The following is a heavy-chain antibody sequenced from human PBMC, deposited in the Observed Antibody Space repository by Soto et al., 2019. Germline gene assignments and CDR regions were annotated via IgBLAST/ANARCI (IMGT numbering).Heavy chain of an antibody. V-gene: IGHV5-51*01. CDR3: ARQATYYYDSSGYGYYYYYGMDV. J-gene: IGHJ6*02. D-gene: IGHD3-22*01. Sequence: PGESLKISCKGSGYSFTSYWIGWVRQMPGKGLEWMGIIYPGDSDTRYSPSFQGQVTISADKSISTAYLQWSSLKASDTAMYYCARQATYYYDSSGYGYYYYYGMDVWGQGTTVTVSS. CDR2: IYPGDSDT. CDR1: GYSFTSYW.